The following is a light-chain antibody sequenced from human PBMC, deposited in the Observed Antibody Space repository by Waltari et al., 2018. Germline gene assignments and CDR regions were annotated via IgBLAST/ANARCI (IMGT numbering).Light chain of an antibody. Sequence: EIVVTQSPLSLPVTPGEPASISCRSSQSLLYSNGNNYWDWYLQKPGQSPQLLIYETSNRASGVPDRFSGSGSGTDFTLKISRVETEDVGIYYCMQALQAPYTFGQGTKLEIK. CDR2: ETS. V-gene: IGKV2-28*01. J-gene: IGKJ2*01. CDR1: QSLLYSNGNNY. CDR3: MQALQAPYT.